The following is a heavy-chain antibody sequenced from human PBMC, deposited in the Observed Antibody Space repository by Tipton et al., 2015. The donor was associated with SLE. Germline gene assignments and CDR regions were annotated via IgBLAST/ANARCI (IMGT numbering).Heavy chain of an antibody. J-gene: IGHJ4*02. D-gene: IGHD6-6*01. V-gene: IGHV4-34*01. Sequence: LRLSCAVSGGSFSGYAWSWVRQPPGKGLEWIGEIYHSGSTNYNPSLKSRVTISVDKSKNQFSLKLSSVTAADTAVYYCARGPQQLVLDYWGQGTLVTVSS. CDR1: GGSFSGYA. CDR3: ARGPQQLVLDY. CDR2: IYHSGST.